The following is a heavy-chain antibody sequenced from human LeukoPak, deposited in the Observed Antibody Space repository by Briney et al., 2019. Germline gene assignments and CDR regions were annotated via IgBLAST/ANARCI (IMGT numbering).Heavy chain of an antibody. CDR3: AKRVINNPFDN. CDR2: ISNAGTT. V-gene: IGHV3-23*01. CDR1: GFSFNACT. J-gene: IGHJ4*02. D-gene: IGHD2/OR15-2a*01. Sequence: GGSLRLSCPPSGFSFNACTINGTCQAPGNGLPSVSVISNAGTTYYIGSVKARFTISRDNSKNTLYLQMNGLRAEDTAVYFCAKRVINNPFDNWGQGTLVTVSS.